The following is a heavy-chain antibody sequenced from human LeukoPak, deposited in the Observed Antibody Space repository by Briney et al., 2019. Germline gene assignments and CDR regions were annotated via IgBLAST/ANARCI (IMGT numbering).Heavy chain of an antibody. J-gene: IGHJ4*02. CDR3: AKDSVPAAIRGGDFDY. CDR1: GFTFSSYA. CDR2: IVGSGGRT. Sequence: GGSLRLSCAASGFTFSSYAMSWVRQTPGKGLEWVSSIVGSGGRTYYADSVKGRFTISRDNSKNTLYLQMNSLRVEDTAVYYCAKDSVPAAIRGGDFDYWGQGTLVTVSS. V-gene: IGHV3-23*01. D-gene: IGHD2-2*01.